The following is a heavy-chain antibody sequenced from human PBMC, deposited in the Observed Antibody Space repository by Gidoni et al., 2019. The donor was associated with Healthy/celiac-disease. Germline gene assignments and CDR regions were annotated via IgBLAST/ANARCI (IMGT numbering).Heavy chain of an antibody. CDR1: GGSISSYY. V-gene: IGHV4-59*01. CDR3: ARAAPPYYYYYYGMDV. J-gene: IGHJ6*02. CDR2: IYYSGST. Sequence: QVQLQESGPGLVKPSETLSLTCTVSGGSISSYYWSWIRQPPGKGLEWIVYIYYSGSTNYNPSLKSRVTISVDTSKNQFSLKLSSVTAADTAVYYCARAAPPYYYYYYGMDVWGQGTTVTVSS.